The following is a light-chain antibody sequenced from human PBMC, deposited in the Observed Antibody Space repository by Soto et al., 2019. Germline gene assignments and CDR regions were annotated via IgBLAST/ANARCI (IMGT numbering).Light chain of an antibody. CDR1: QSVSSSY. Sequence: EIVLTQSPGTLSLSPGERATLSCRASQSVSSSYLAWYQQKPGQAPRLLIYGASSRATGIPDRFSGSGSGTDFTLTISILEPEDFAVYYWHQYDSSPLTFGGGTKVEIK. CDR3: HQYDSSPLT. V-gene: IGKV3-20*01. J-gene: IGKJ4*01. CDR2: GAS.